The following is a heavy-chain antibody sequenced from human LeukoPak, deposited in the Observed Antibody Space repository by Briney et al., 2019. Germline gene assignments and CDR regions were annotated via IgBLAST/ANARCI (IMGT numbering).Heavy chain of an antibody. V-gene: IGHV3-9*01. CDR3: AKGSPLRDYGMDV. D-gene: IGHD2-21*02. J-gene: IGHJ6*02. Sequence: GGSLRLSCAASGFTFDDYAMHWVRQPPGKGLEWVSGISWNSGNIGYAGSVKGRFTISRDNAKNSLYLQMNSLRAEDTALYYCAKGSPLRDYGMDVWGQGTTVTVSS. CDR1: GFTFDDYA. CDR2: ISWNSGNI.